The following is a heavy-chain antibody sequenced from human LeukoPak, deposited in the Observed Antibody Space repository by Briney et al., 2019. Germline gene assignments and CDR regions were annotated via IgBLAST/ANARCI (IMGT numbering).Heavy chain of an antibody. CDR3: GRDEWGSLNY. Sequence: GGSLRLSCVASGFSFSTSWMHWVRQVPGKGLVWVARISSDGSTTTHADSVKGRFTISRDNTKNTLYLQMNSLRVEDTAVYYRGRDEWGSLNYWGQGTLVTVSS. CDR1: GFSFSTSW. V-gene: IGHV3-74*03. J-gene: IGHJ4*02. D-gene: IGHD1-26*01. CDR2: ISSDGSTT.